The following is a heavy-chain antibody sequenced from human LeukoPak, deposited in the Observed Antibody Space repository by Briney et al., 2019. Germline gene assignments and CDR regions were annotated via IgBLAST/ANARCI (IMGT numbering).Heavy chain of an antibody. CDR1: GFTFSSYA. Sequence: PGGSLRLSCAASGFTFSSYAMHWVRQAPGKGLEWVAVISYDGSNKYYADSVKGRFTISRDNSKNTLYLQMNSLRAEDTAVYYCARAFAVVVAATDYWGQGTLVTVSS. CDR3: ARAFAVVVAATDY. J-gene: IGHJ4*02. V-gene: IGHV3-30-3*01. D-gene: IGHD2-15*01. CDR2: ISYDGSNK.